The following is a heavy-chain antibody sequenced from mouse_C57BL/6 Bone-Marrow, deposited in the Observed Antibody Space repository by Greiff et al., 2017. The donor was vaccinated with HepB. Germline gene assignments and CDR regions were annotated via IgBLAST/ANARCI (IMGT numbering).Heavy chain of an antibody. D-gene: IGHD4-1*01. CDR1: GFTFTDYY. Sequence: VQLQQSGAELVRPGASVKLSCTASGFTFTDYYMHWVKQRPEQGLEWIGWIDPENGDTEYASKFQGKATITADTSSNTAYLQLSSLTSEDSAVYYCTIVSWDYALDYWGQGTTVTVSS. J-gene: IGHJ4*01. V-gene: IGHV14-4*01. CDR3: TIVSWDYALDY. CDR2: IDPENGDT.